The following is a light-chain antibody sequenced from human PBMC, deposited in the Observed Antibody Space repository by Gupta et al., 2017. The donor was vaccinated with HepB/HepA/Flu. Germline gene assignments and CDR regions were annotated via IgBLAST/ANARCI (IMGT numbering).Light chain of an antibody. J-gene: IGKJ1*01. V-gene: IGKV4-1*01. CDR3: QQDYTTPPT. CDR1: QSVLYSSNNKNY. Sequence: DIVMTQSPHSLAVSLGERATINCKSSQSVLYSSNNKNYLAWYQKKPGQPPKLLIYWASTRESGVPDRFSGSGSGTDFTLTISSLQAEDVAVYYCQQDYTTPPTFGEGTKVEIK. CDR2: WAS.